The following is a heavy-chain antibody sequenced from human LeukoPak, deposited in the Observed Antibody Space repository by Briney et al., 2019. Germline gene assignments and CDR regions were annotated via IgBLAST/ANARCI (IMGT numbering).Heavy chain of an antibody. J-gene: IGHJ4*02. V-gene: IGHV4-38-2*02. CDR1: GYSISDGYN. D-gene: IGHD6-19*01. CDR2: IYHSGAA. CDR3: ASSVPGPLFDY. Sequence: SETLSLTCTVSGYSISDGYNWGWIRQSPGKGLEWIGCIYHSGAAYYNPSLKSRVTISIDTSNNQFSLKVSSVTAADTAVYYCASSVPGPLFDYWGQGTLVTVSS.